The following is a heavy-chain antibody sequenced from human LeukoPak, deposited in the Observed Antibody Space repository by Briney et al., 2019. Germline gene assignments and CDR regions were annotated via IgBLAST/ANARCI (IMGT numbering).Heavy chain of an antibody. Sequence: SQTLSLTCAISGDSVSRNSAAWNWIRQSPSRGLEWLARASYRSKWYYDYAVSVKSRMSINTDTSKNQFTLQLNSVIPEETAVYYCVGCSGGSCHSGAFEIWGQGTMVTVSS. CDR3: VGCSGGSCHSGAFEI. D-gene: IGHD2-15*01. J-gene: IGHJ3*02. V-gene: IGHV6-1*01. CDR2: ASYRSKWYY. CDR1: GDSVSRNSAA.